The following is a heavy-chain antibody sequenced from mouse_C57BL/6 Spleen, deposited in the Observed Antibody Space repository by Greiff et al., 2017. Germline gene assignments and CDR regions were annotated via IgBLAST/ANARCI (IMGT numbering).Heavy chain of an antibody. D-gene: IGHD2-1*01. J-gene: IGHJ4*01. CDR2: IDPSDSET. V-gene: IGHV1-52*01. CDR3: AVIYYGYAMDY. Sequence: EQLQQPGAELVRPGSSVKLSCKASGYTFTSYWMHWVKQRPIQGLEWIGNIDPSDSETHYNQKFKDKATLTVDKSSSTAYMQLSSLTSEDSAVYYCAVIYYGYAMDYWGQGTSVTVSS. CDR1: GYTFTSYW.